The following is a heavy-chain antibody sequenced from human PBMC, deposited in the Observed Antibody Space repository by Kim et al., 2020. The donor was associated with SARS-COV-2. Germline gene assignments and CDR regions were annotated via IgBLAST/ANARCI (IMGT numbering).Heavy chain of an antibody. D-gene: IGHD5-18*01. J-gene: IGHJ5*02. CDR3: AKVTVDTAMVTVMNWLHP. Sequence: GGSLRLSCAASGFTFSSYAMRWVRQAPGKGLEWVAIIWGVGGSKYYADSVKGRFTISRDNSKNTLYLQMNSLRAEETAVYYCAKVTVDTAMVTVMNWLHPWGQGTLVTVSS. V-gene: IGHV3-33*06. CDR2: IWGVGGSK. CDR1: GFTFSSYA.